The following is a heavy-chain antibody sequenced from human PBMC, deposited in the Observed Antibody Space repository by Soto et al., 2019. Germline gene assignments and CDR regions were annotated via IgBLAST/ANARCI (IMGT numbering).Heavy chain of an antibody. V-gene: IGHV1-69*13. CDR1: GGTFSSYA. CDR2: IIPIFGTA. Sequence: SVKVSCKASGGTFSSYAISWVRQAPGQGLEWMGGIIPIFGTANYAQKFQGRVTITADESKSTAYMELSSLRSEDTAVYYCARSGGVFDWFDPWGQGTLVTVSS. J-gene: IGHJ5*02. D-gene: IGHD2-8*02. CDR3: ARSGGVFDWFDP.